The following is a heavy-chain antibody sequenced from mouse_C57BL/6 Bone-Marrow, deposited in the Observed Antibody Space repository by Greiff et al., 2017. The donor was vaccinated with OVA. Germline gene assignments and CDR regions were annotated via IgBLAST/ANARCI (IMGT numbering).Heavy chain of an antibody. CDR1: GYAFSSSW. V-gene: IGHV1-82*01. CDR2: IYPGDGDT. Sequence: VQLQQSGPELVKPGASVKISCKASGYAFSSSWMNWVKQRPGKGLEWIGRIYPGDGDTNYNGKFKGKATLTADKSSSTAYMQLSSLTSEDSAVYFCARVAMDYWGQGTSVTVSS. J-gene: IGHJ4*01. CDR3: ARVAMDY.